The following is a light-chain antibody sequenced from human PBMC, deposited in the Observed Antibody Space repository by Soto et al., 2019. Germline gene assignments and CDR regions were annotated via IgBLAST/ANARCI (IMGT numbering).Light chain of an antibody. Sequence: EIVLTQSPATLSLSPGERATLSCRASQSVGYHLAWYQQKPGQAPRLLIYGASTRATGIPARFSGSGSGTEFTLTISSLQPEDFALYYCQEYNDWPRGTFGQGTKVDIK. J-gene: IGKJ1*01. CDR3: QEYNDWPRGT. CDR2: GAS. V-gene: IGKV3-15*01. CDR1: QSVGYH.